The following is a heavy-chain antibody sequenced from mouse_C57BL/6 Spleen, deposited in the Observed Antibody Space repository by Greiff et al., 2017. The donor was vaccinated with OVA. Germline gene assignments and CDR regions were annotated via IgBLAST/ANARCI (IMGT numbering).Heavy chain of an antibody. D-gene: IGHD2-3*01. V-gene: IGHV1-69*01. CDR2: IDPSDSYT. CDR1: GYTFTSYW. CDR3: ERRDGYLDY. Sequence: QVQLQQPGAELVMPGASVKLSCKASGYTFTSYWMHWVKQRPGQGLEWIGEIDPSDSYTNYNQKFKGKSTLTVDKSSSTAYMQLSSLTSEDSAVYYCERRDGYLDYWGQGTTLTVSS. J-gene: IGHJ2*01.